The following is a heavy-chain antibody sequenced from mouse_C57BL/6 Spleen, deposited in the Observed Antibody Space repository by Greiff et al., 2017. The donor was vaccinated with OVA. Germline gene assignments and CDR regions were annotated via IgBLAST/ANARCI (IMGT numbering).Heavy chain of an antibody. J-gene: IGHJ3*01. V-gene: IGHV3-6*01. CDR1: GYSITSGYY. D-gene: IGHD1-1*01. Sequence: EVKLMESGPGLVKPSQSLSLTCSVTGYSITSGYYWNWIRQFPGNKLEWMGYISYDGSNNYNPSLKNRISITRDTSKNQFFLKLNSVTTEDTATYYCARGGGSPRFAYWGQGTLVTVSA. CDR3: ARGGGSPRFAY. CDR2: ISYDGSN.